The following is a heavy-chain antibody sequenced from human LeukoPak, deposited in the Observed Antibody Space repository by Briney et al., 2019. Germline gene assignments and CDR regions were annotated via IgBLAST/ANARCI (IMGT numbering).Heavy chain of an antibody. J-gene: IGHJ4*02. CDR2: VYSSGST. D-gene: IGHD3/OR15-3a*01. V-gene: IGHV4-4*07. Sequence: SETLSLTCTVSGGAISGYYWSWIRQPAGKGLEWLGRVYSSGSTKYNPSLESRVTMSVDTSKNQFSLKLNFVTAVDTAVYYCARVGSGYDFFDYWGQGTLVTVSS. CDR3: ARVGSGYDFFDY. CDR1: GGAISGYY.